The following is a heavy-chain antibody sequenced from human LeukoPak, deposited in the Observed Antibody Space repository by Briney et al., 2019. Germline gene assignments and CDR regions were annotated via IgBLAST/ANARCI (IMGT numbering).Heavy chain of an antibody. CDR3: ARRGSYCSGGTCQGGHLDY. D-gene: IGHD2-15*01. J-gene: IGHJ4*02. CDR1: GYDFINYG. V-gene: IGHV1-18*01. CDR2: ISIYNGNT. Sequence: GASVKVSCKASGYDFINYGISWVRQAPGQGLEWMGWISIYNGNTDYKLQGRVTMTTDTSTSTAYMEVRSLRSDDTAVYYCARRGSYCSGGTCQGGHLDYWGQGTLVTVSS.